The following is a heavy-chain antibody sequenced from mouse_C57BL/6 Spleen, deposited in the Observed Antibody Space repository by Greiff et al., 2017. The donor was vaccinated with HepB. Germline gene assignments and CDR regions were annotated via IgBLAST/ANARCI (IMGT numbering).Heavy chain of an antibody. CDR2: IYPRDGST. J-gene: IGHJ3*01. CDR3: ARAMGLLRYPWFAY. Sequence: QVQLQQPGAELVMPGASVKLSCKASGYTFTSYWMHWVKQRPGQGLEWIGWIYPRDGSTKYNEKFKGKATLTVDTSSSTAYMELHSLTSEDSAVYFCARAMGLLRYPWFAYWGQGTLVTVSA. V-gene: IGHV1-85*01. D-gene: IGHD1-1*01. CDR1: GYTFTSYW.